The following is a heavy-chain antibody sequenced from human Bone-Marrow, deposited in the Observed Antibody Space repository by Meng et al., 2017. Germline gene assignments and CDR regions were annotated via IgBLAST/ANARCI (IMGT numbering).Heavy chain of an antibody. CDR2: IYSGGST. V-gene: IGHV3-53*02. Sequence: EVQLVETGGGLIQPGGSLRLSCEASGFSVSSNYMSWVRQAPGKGLEWISVIYSGGSTYYADSVKGRFTISRDNSKNTLYLQMNSLRAEDTAVYYCARGRSGYFDYWGQGTLVTASS. CDR3: ARGRSGYFDY. J-gene: IGHJ4*02. D-gene: IGHD3-3*01. CDR1: GFSVSSNY.